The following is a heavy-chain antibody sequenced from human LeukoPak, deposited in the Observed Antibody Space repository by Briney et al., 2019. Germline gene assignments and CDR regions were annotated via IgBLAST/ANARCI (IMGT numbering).Heavy chain of an antibody. CDR3: SRDYYSGSYYGDY. J-gene: IGHJ4*02. V-gene: IGHV1-18*01. CDR2: ISAYNGNT. D-gene: IGHD1-26*01. CDR1: GYTFINYG. Sequence: ASVKVSCKAPGYTFINYGITWVRQAPGQGLEWMGWISAYNGNTNYAQKLQGRVTMTADTSTSTAYMELGSLRSDDTAIYYCSRDYYSGSYYGDYWGQGTLVTVSS.